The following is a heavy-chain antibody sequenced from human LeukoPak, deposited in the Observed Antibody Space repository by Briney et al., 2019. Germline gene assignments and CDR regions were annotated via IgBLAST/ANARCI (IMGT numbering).Heavy chain of an antibody. J-gene: IGHJ4*02. CDR2: IYTSGIT. D-gene: IGHD1-26*01. Sequence: GGSLRLSCAVFGFTVSSNFMSWVRQAPGKGPEWVSVIYTSGITYYADSVRGRFTISRDNSKNTLYLQMDSLTAEDTAVYYCAREDAGGTYSFDYWGQGTLVTVSS. CDR3: AREDAGGTYSFDY. CDR1: GFTVSSNF. V-gene: IGHV3-66*01.